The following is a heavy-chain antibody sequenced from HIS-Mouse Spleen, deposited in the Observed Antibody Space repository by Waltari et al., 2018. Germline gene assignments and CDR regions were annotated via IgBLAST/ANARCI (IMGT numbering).Heavy chain of an antibody. J-gene: IGHJ6*02. CDR3: ARYELLGGLRGGMDV. CDR2: IYYSGST. CDR1: GGSISSSRYY. D-gene: IGHD2-21*02. V-gene: IGHV4-39*07. Sequence: QLQLQESGPGLVKPSETLSLTCTVSGGSISSSRYYWGWIRQPPGKGLEWIGSIYYSGSTYYNPSLKSRVTISVDTSKNQFSLKLSSVTAADTAVYYCARYELLGGLRGGMDVWGQGTTVTVSS.